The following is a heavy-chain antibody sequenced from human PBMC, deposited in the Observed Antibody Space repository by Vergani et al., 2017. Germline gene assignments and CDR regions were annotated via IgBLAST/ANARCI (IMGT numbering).Heavy chain of an antibody. CDR2: MNPSGYIT. V-gene: IGHV1-46*01. CDR1: GYTFTGYY. D-gene: IGHD2-8*01. Sequence: QVPLVQSGAEVKKPGASVKVSCKASGYTFTGYYMQWVRQAPGQGLEWRGIMNPSGYITNSAQKFQGRVTMTRDTSTSTVYMELSSLRSEETAVYYCARVVFDCTNGVCPLDYWGQGTLVTVSS. CDR3: ARVVFDCTNGVCPLDY. J-gene: IGHJ4*02.